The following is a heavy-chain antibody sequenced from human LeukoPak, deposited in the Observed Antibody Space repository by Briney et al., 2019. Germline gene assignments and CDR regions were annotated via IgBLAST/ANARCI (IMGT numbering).Heavy chain of an antibody. CDR1: GASISGHH. J-gene: IGHJ3*02. CDR3: ARLLRPGGRTGDAFDI. D-gene: IGHD1-26*01. V-gene: IGHV4-59*08. Sequence: SETLSLTCTVSGASISGHHWTWIRQPPGTGLEWIGYFYDSRDRNCNPSLKSRVTISMDMSNNQFSLRMYSVTAADTAIYYCARLLRPGGRTGDAFDIWGQGTMVTVSS. CDR2: FYDSRDR.